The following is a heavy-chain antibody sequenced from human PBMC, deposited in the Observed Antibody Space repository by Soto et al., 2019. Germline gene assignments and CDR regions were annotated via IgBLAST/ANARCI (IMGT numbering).Heavy chain of an antibody. J-gene: IGHJ6*02. Sequence: EVQLLESGGGLVQPGGSLRLSCAASGFTFSSYAMSWVRQAPGKGLEWVSAISGSGGSTYYADSVKGRFTISRDNSKNPLYLQMNRLRAEDTAVYDCAKDNGEQQPEFYYGMDVWGQGTTVTVSS. V-gene: IGHV3-23*01. CDR1: GFTFSSYA. CDR3: AKDNGEQQPEFYYGMDV. CDR2: ISGSGGST. D-gene: IGHD6-13*01.